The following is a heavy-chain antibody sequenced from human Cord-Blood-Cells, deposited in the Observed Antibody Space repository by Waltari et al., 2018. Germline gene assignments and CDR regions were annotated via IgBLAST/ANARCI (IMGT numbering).Heavy chain of an antibody. J-gene: IGHJ4*02. CDR2: ISYDGSNK. Sequence: QVQLVESGGGVVQPGRSLSLSCAASGFTFSSYGMPGVRQAPGKGLEWVAVISYDGSNKYYADSVKGRFTISRDNSKNTLYLQMNSLRAEDTAVYYCAKKTPREWLFDYWGQGTLVTVSS. D-gene: IGHD3-3*01. CDR3: AKKTPREWLFDY. CDR1: GFTFSSYG. V-gene: IGHV3-30*18.